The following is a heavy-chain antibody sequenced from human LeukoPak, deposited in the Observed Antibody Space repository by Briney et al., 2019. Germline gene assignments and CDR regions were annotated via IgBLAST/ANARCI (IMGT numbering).Heavy chain of an antibody. D-gene: IGHD1-26*01. CDR2: IHSSGGS. J-gene: IGHJ4*02. CDR1: GASISNYY. Sequence: PSETPSLTCTVSGASISNYYWSWIRQTPEKGLEWMGHIHSSGGSSYYPSLKSRLTLSIDTSRNQLSLKLPSVTAADTAVYFCARLGSYHDFWGQGALVTGSS. CDR3: ARLGSYHDF. V-gene: IGHV4-4*09.